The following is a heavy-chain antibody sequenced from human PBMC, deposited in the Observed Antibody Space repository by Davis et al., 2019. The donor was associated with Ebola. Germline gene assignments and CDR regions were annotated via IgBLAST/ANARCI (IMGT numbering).Heavy chain of an antibody. D-gene: IGHD1-1*01. CDR3: ATPFSNADGALDV. CDR1: GFNFSKSA. J-gene: IGHJ3*01. CDR2: IWYDGSVK. Sequence: GGSLRLSCAASGFNFSKSAMHWVRQAPGKGLEWVGLIWYDGSVKWYADSVKGRFTISRDNSKDRLYLQMDSLRVEDTAVYYCATPFSNADGALDVWGQGTLVTVSS. V-gene: IGHV3-33*01.